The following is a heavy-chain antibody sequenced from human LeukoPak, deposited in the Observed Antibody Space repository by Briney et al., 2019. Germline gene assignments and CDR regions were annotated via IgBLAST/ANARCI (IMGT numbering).Heavy chain of an antibody. Sequence: GGSLRLSCAASGFTVDDYAMHWVRQTPGKGLEWVSGISWNSGSIGYADSVKGRFTISRDNAKNSLYLQMNSLRAEDTALYYCAKAISLWGWFDPWGQGTLVTVSS. CDR2: ISWNSGSI. CDR3: AKAISLWGWFDP. J-gene: IGHJ5*02. CDR1: GFTVDDYA. D-gene: IGHD5-24*01. V-gene: IGHV3-9*01.